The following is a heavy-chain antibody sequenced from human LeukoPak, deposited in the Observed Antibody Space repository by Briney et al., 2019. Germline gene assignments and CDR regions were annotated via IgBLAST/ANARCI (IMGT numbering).Heavy chain of an antibody. J-gene: IGHJ4*02. CDR3: AREIGGDAEGDY. CDR1: GYTFTGHY. CDR2: INPNSGGT. V-gene: IGHV1-2*02. D-gene: IGHD2/OR15-2a*01. Sequence: ASVKVSCKASGYTFTGHYMHWVRQAPGQGPEWMGWINPNSGGTNYAQKFQGRVTMTRDTSISTAYMELSRLRSDDTAVYYCAREIGGDAEGDYWGQGTLVTVSS.